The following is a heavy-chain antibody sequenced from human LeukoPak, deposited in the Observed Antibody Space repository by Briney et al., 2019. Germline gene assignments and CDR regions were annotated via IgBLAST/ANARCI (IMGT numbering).Heavy chain of an antibody. CDR3: ARGLQYQLFKALRYYYMDV. J-gene: IGHJ6*03. V-gene: IGHV1-69*05. D-gene: IGHD2-2*01. Sequence: GASVKVSCKASGGTFSSHAIAWVRQAPGQGPEWMGGIIPISGIADYAQKFQGRVTITTDESTSTAYMELRSLTSDDTAVYYCARGLQYQLFKALRYYYMDVWGEGTTVTVS. CDR1: GGTFSSHA. CDR2: IIPISGIA.